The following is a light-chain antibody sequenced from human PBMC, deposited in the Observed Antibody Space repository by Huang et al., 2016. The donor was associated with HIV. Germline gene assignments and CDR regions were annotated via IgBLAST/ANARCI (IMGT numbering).Light chain of an antibody. Sequence: VVLTQSPVSLPATLGQPAAIACKSNECLVYSDGNIYLNWLHQRPGHSPRRLVYELSNQDSGVPGRFSAGGSGAVFRMFISEVGSEDVGEYYCKQASHGAGTFGPGT. CDR1: ECLVYSDGNIY. CDR2: ELS. J-gene: IGKJ1*01. CDR3: KQASHGAGT. V-gene: IGKV2-30*01.